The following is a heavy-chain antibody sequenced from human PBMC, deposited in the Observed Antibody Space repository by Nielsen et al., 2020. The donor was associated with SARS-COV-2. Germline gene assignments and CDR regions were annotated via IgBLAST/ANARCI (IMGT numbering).Heavy chain of an antibody. V-gene: IGHV3-48*01. Sequence: GGSLRLSCAASGFTFVPYSFNWVRQAPGKGLEWLSYISSSSTTILYADSVKGRFTISRDNDKKSLYLQMNSLRAEDTAVYYCARSVLSYDILTSYRPGGLDVWGQGTTVTVSS. D-gene: IGHD3-9*01. J-gene: IGHJ6*02. CDR3: ARSVLSYDILTSYRPGGLDV. CDR1: GFTFVPYS. CDR2: ISSSSTTI.